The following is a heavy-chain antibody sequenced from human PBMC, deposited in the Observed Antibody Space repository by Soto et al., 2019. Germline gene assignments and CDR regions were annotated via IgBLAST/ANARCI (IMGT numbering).Heavy chain of an antibody. CDR1: GFTFGIYW. CDR3: ASPLRSWSPFDAFDV. CDR2: VNTDESMT. Sequence: EVQLVESGGDLVQPGGSLRLSCAASGFTFGIYWMQWVRQVPGAGLVWVSRVNTDESMTNYADSVKGRFTISRDNARNTLYLAMNHLRVEDSALYYCASPLRSWSPFDAFDVWGQGTLVNFSP. D-gene: IGHD2-8*02. V-gene: IGHV3-74*01. J-gene: IGHJ3*01.